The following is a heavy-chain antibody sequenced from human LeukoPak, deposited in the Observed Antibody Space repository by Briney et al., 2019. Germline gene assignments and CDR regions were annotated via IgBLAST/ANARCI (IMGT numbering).Heavy chain of an antibody. CDR1: GGSISSNNYY. CDR2: IYYSGST. D-gene: IGHD6-19*01. Sequence: SETLSLTCTVSGGSISSNNYYWGWTRQPPGKGLEWIGSIYYSGSTYYNPSLKSRVTISVDTSKNQFSLKLSSVTAADTAVYYCVNSSPGGGWLVSGNFDYWGQGTLVTVSS. V-gene: IGHV4-39*01. CDR3: VNSSPGGGWLVSGNFDY. J-gene: IGHJ4*02.